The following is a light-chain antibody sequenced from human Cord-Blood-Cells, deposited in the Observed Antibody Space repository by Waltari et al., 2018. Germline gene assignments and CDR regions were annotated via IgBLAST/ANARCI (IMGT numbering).Light chain of an antibody. CDR1: QSVSSY. Sequence: EIVLTQSPATLSLSPGERATLSCRASQSVSSYLAWYQQKPGQAPRLLIYDASNRATGIPARFSGSGSGTDFTLTISSLEPEDFAVYYCQQRSNWPPITFGQETQLEIK. CDR3: QQRSNWPPIT. V-gene: IGKV3-11*01. J-gene: IGKJ5*01. CDR2: DAS.